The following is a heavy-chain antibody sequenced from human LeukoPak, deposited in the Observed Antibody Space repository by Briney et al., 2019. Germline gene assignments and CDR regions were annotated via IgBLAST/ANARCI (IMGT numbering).Heavy chain of an antibody. V-gene: IGHV3-23*01. CDR3: AKDRGYSYGFDY. D-gene: IGHD5-18*01. CDR1: GFTFSSYA. J-gene: IGHJ4*02. CDR2: ISGSGGST. Sequence: GGSLRLSCAASGFTFSSYAMSWVRQAPGKGLEWVSAISGSGGSTYYADSVKGRFTISRDNSKNTLYLQMNSLRAEDTAVHYCAKDRGYSYGFDYWGQGTLVTVSS.